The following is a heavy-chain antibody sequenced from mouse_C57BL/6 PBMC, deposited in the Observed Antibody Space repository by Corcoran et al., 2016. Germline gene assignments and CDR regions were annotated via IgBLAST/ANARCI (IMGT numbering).Heavy chain of an antibody. CDR2: INPNNGGT. Sequence: EVQLQQSGPELVKPGASVKMSCKASGYTFTDYNMHWVKQSHGKSLEWIGYINPNNGGTSYNQKFKGKATLTVDKYSSPAYMELRSLTSEDSAVYFCARGGYSMVSWGQGTSVTVSS. CDR1: GYTFTDYN. V-gene: IGHV1-22*01. J-gene: IGHJ4*01. CDR3: ARGGYSMVS.